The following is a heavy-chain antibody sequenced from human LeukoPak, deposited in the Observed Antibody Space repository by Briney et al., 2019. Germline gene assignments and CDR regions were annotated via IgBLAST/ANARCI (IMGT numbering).Heavy chain of an antibody. CDR1: GFTFSSYA. CDR3: ARDGLPMITFGGVIVYWFDP. J-gene: IGHJ5*02. V-gene: IGHV3-30-3*01. Sequence: GGSLRLSCAASGFTFSSYAMHWVRQAPGKGLEWVAVISYDGSNKYYADSVKGRFTISRDNSKNTLYLQMNSLRAEDTAVYYCARDGLPMITFGGVIVYWFDPWGQGTLVTVPS. CDR2: ISYDGSNK. D-gene: IGHD3-16*02.